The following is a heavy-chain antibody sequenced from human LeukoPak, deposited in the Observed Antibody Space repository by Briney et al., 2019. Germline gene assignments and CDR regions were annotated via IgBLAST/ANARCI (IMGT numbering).Heavy chain of an antibody. Sequence: PSETLSLTCTVSGGSISSYYWSWIRQPPGKGLEWIGYIYYSGSTNYNPSLKSRVTISVDTSKNQFSLKLSSVTAADTAVYYCARVFGYSGYADYWGQGTLVTVSS. D-gene: IGHD5-12*01. CDR3: ARVFGYSGYADY. J-gene: IGHJ4*02. CDR2: IYYSGST. V-gene: IGHV4-59*01. CDR1: GGSISSYY.